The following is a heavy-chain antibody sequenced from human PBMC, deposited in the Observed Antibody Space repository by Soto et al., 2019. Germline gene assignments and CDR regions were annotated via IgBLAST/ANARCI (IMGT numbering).Heavy chain of an antibody. CDR1: GGTFSSYA. V-gene: IGHV1-69*13. CDR3: ARGRTKSSSSVEVCAFDI. D-gene: IGHD6-6*01. J-gene: IGHJ3*02. CDR2: IIPIFGTA. Sequence: ASVKVSCKASGGTFSSYAISWVRQAPGQGLEWMGGIIPIFGTANYAQKFQGRVTITADESTSTAYMELSSLRSEDTAVYYCARGRTKSSSSVEVCAFDIWGQGTMVTVSS.